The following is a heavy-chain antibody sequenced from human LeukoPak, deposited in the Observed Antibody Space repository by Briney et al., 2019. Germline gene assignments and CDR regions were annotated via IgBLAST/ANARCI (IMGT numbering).Heavy chain of an antibody. D-gene: IGHD5-18*01. V-gene: IGHV4-59*08. J-gene: IGHJ3*02. CDR3: ARHRGRRYSYGPHDAFDI. Sequence: SETLSLTCTVFGGSTSSYYWSWIRQPPGKGLEWIGYIYYSGSTNYNPSLKSRVTISVDTSKNQFSLKLSSVTAADTAVYYCARHRGRRYSYGPHDAFDIWGQGTMVTVSS. CDR2: IYYSGST. CDR1: GGSTSSYY.